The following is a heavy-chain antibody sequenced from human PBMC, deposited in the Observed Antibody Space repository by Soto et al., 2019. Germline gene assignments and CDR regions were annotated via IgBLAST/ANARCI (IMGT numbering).Heavy chain of an antibody. CDR2: IFYTGTA. CDR3: ARRLDDTPETFFNWFDP. V-gene: IGHV4-31*03. Sequence: QVQLQESGPGLVKPSQTLSLTCTVSGGSINTGGYYWGWIRHLPGEGLEWIGHIFYTGTAYYNPSLRSGVTVSIDTSANQFSLHMYSVTAADTAMYYCARRLDDTPETFFNWFDPWGQGILVNVSS. D-gene: IGHD2-15*01. CDR1: GGSINTGGYY. J-gene: IGHJ5*02.